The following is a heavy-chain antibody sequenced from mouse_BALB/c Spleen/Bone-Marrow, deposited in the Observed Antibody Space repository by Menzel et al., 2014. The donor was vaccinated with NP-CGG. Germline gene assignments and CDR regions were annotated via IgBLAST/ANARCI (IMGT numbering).Heavy chain of an antibody. Sequence: EESGGRLVTPGTPLTLTCTVSGIDLSSYAMGWVRQAPGKGLEWIGTISAGDYTYYASWAKGRFTISKTSTTVDLRITSPTTEDTATYFCARGGADGGTYPYYFGLWGQGTLVTVSS. CDR2: ISAGDYT. CDR1: GIDLSSYA. D-gene: IGHD1-1*02. V-gene: IGHV5-6-5*01. CDR3: ARGGADGGTYPYYFGL. J-gene: IGHJ2*01.